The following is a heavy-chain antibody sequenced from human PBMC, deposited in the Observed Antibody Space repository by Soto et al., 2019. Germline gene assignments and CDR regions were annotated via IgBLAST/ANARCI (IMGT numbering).Heavy chain of an antibody. D-gene: IGHD6-19*01. CDR2: ISSSSSYI. CDR1: GFTFSSYS. V-gene: IGHV3-21*04. CDR3: ERGYSRGLSPPHFDY. Sequence: EVQLVESGGGLVKPGGSLRLSCAASGFTFSSYSMNWVRQAPGKGLEWVSSISSSSSYIYYADSVKGPFTISRDNAKNSLYLPMNSLRAEDKGVYYCERGYSRGLSPPHFDYWGQGTLVTVSS. J-gene: IGHJ4*02.